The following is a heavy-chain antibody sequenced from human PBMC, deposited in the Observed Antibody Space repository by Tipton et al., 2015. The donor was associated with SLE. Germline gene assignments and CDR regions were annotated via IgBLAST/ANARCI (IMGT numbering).Heavy chain of an antibody. V-gene: IGHV4-59*01. CDR3: ARAEYSAYDLSQFDL. Sequence: GLVKPSETLSLTCAVYGGSFSGYYWSWIRQPPGKGLEWIGYMYYSGSTNYNPSLKSRVTISVDTSKIQFSLKLSSVTAADTAIYYCARAEYSAYDLSQFDLWGQGTLVTVSS. CDR1: GGSFSGYY. J-gene: IGHJ4*02. D-gene: IGHD5-12*01. CDR2: MYYSGST.